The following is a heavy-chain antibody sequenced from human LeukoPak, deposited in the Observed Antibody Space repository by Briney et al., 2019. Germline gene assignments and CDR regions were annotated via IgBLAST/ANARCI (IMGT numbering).Heavy chain of an antibody. Sequence: ASVKVSCKASGYTFTGYYMHWVRQAPGQGLEWMGIINPSGGSTSYAQKFQGRVTMTRDMSTSTVYMELSSLRSEDTAVYYCARDPLYYYDSSGYYHYFDYWGQGALVTVSS. CDR2: INPSGGST. D-gene: IGHD3-22*01. CDR1: GYTFTGYY. CDR3: ARDPLYYYDSSGYYHYFDY. J-gene: IGHJ4*02. V-gene: IGHV1-46*01.